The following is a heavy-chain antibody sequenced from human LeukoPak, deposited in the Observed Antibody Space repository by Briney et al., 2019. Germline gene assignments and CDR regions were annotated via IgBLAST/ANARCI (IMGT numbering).Heavy chain of an antibody. CDR3: AKGDASPVHLLTGH. J-gene: IGHJ4*02. D-gene: IGHD3-9*01. Sequence: GGSLRLSCAASGFILSSYAMTWVRQAPGKGLEWVTGISGSGDDTYYADSVKGRFTVSRDNSKNTLYLQMNSLRVEDTAVYYCAKGDASPVHLLTGHWGQGTLVTVSS. CDR2: ISGSGDDT. V-gene: IGHV3-23*01. CDR1: GFILSSYA.